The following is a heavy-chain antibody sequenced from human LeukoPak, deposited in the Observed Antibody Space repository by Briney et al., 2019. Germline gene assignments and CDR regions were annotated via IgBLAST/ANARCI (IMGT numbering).Heavy chain of an antibody. Sequence: SRYWMTWVRQPPGKGLEWIGSVYYGRSPYYNPSLESRATISVDTSKNHFSLKMSSVTAADTAVYYCARSSGTGTFSYWGQGTLVTVSS. J-gene: IGHJ4*02. V-gene: IGHV4-39*02. CDR3: ARSSGTGTFSY. D-gene: IGHD6-25*01. CDR1: SRYW. CDR2: VYYGRSP.